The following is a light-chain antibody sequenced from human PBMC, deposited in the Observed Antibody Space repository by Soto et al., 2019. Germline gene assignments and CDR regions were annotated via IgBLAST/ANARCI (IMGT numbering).Light chain of an antibody. CDR3: QKYNSYST. Sequence: IQLTQSPSSLSASIGDRVTITCRASQDINSYLAWYQQKPGKAPNLLIYEASILQRGVPSRFSGSISGTEFTLTISSLQPDDFATYYCQKYNSYSTLGQGTKVDIK. V-gene: IGKV1-9*01. CDR2: EAS. J-gene: IGKJ1*01. CDR1: QDINSY.